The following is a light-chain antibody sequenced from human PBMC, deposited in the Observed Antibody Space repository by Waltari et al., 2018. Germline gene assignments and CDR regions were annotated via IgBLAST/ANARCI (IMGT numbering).Light chain of an antibody. CDR2: RNN. CDR3: AAWDDSLSGVV. Sequence: QSVLTQPPSASGTPGQRVTTSCSGSSPNLGSNYVYWYQQLPGTAPKPLLYRNNQRPSGVPDLFSGSKSGTSASLAISGLRSEDEADYYCAAWDDSLSGVVFGGGTKLTVL. CDR1: SPNLGSNY. J-gene: IGLJ2*01. V-gene: IGLV1-47*01.